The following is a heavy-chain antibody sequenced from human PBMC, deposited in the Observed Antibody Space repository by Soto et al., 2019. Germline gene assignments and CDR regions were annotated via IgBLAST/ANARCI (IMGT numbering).Heavy chain of an antibody. Sequence: ASVKVSCKVSGYTLTELSMHWVRQAPGKGLEWMGGFDPEDGETIYAQKFQGRVTMTEDTSTDTAYMELSSLRSEDTAVYYCATSLRYGGQRGGAVGNLHYDYWGQGTLVTVSS. CDR2: FDPEDGET. D-gene: IGHD3-9*01. J-gene: IGHJ4*02. CDR3: ATSLRYGGQRGGAVGNLHYDY. V-gene: IGHV1-24*01. CDR1: GYTLTELS.